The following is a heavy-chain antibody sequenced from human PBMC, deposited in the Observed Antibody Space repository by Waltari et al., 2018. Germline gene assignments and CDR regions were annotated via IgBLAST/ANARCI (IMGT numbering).Heavy chain of an antibody. CDR2: TTNGNSHL. CDR1: GFTIRDFG. Sequence: EVQLMESGGGLVKPGGYLRLSCAASGFTIRDFGMSWVRQAPGKGLEWVSSTTNGNSHLYYADSVRGRFTVSIDNAKNSLYLQMNNLRAEDTAVYYCARALTTPNDYWGQGTLVTVSS. V-gene: IGHV3-21*03. CDR3: ARALTTPNDY. J-gene: IGHJ4*02. D-gene: IGHD4-17*01.